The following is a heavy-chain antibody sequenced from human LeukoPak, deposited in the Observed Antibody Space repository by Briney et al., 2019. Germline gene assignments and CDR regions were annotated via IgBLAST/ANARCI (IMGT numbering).Heavy chain of an antibody. Sequence: QTGGSLRLSCAASGFTFSSYAMHWVRQAPGKGLEWVAVISYDGSNKYYADSVKGRFTISRDNSKNTLYLQMNSLRAEDTAVYYCARDRYSYYGSDLVVGWFDPWGQGTLVTVSS. D-gene: IGHD3-10*01. J-gene: IGHJ5*02. V-gene: IGHV3-30-3*01. CDR1: GFTFSSYA. CDR3: ARDRYSYYGSDLVVGWFDP. CDR2: ISYDGSNK.